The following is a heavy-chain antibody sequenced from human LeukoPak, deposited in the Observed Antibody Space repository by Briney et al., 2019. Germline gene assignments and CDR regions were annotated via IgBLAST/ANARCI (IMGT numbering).Heavy chain of an antibody. CDR1: GYTFTSYY. J-gene: IGHJ6*02. CDR2: INPSGGST. Sequence: ASVKVSCTASGYTFTSYYMHWVRQAPGQGLEWMGIINPSGGSTSYAQKFQGRVTMTRDTSTSTVYMELSSLRSEDTAVYYCARSAPKYYYYYYGMDVWGQGTTVTVSS. CDR3: ARSAPKYYYYYYGMDV. V-gene: IGHV1-46*01.